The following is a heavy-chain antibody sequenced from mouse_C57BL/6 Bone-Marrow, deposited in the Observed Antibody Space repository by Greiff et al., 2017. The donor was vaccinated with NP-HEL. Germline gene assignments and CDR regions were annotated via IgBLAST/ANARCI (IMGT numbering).Heavy chain of an antibody. CDR3: AYYYGSSPYYYAMDY. Sequence: VQLQQSGAELVKPGASVKLSCKASGYTFTSYWMHWVKQRPGQGLEWIGMIHPNSGSTNYNEKFKSKATLTVDKSSSTAYMQLSSLTSEDSAVYYCAYYYGSSPYYYAMDYWGQGTSVTVSS. CDR1: GYTFTSYW. J-gene: IGHJ4*01. V-gene: IGHV1-64*01. CDR2: IHPNSGST. D-gene: IGHD1-1*01.